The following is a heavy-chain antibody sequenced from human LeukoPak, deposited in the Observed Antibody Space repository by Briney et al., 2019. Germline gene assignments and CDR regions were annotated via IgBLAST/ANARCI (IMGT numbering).Heavy chain of an antibody. CDR2: ISPTGSAI. J-gene: IGHJ4*02. V-gene: IGHV3-48*03. CDR3: VRGASGTSFGY. D-gene: IGHD4/OR15-4a*01. CDR1: GFNFSSSE. Sequence: PGGSLRLSCAASGFNFSSSEMNWVRQAPGKGLEWVSYISPTGSAIYYADSVKGRFTISRDNAKNSLYLQMNSLRAEDMAVYYCVRGASGTSFGYWGQGTLVTVSS.